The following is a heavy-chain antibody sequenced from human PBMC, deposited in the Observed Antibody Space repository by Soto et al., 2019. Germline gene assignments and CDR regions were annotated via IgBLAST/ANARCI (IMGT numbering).Heavy chain of an antibody. Sequence: QVELQESGPGLVKPSETLSLTCKVSGGSFSSHYWSWIRQPPGEGMEWIGYVFYTGSTNYNPSLRGGVLISVDTSKNQSPRKWRSVPAADPAVYYCAGQDGYYYYMDVWGKGTTVTVSS. CDR2: VFYTGST. V-gene: IGHV4-59*08. J-gene: IGHJ6*03. CDR3: AGQDGYYYYMDV. CDR1: GGSFSSHY.